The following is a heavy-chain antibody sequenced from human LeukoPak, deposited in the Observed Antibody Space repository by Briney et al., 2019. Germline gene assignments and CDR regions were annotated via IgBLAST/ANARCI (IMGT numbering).Heavy chain of an antibody. J-gene: IGHJ6*02. Sequence: PSETLSLTCTVSGGSISSYYWSGIRQPPGKGLEWIGYIYYSGSTSYNPSLKSRVTISVDTSKNQFSPKLSSVTAADTAVYYCARIPSSGYPSPNYYYYGMDVWGQGTTVTVSS. CDR1: GGSISSYY. D-gene: IGHD3-22*01. CDR2: IYYSGST. CDR3: ARIPSSGYPSPNYYYYGMDV. V-gene: IGHV4-59*08.